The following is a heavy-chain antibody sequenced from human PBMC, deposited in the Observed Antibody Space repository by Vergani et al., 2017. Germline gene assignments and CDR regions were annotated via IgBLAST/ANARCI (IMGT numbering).Heavy chain of an antibody. V-gene: IGHV5-51*01. CDR3: ARGAVTYYYHDGIGPSRNYYFDH. CDR1: GYTFINFY. J-gene: IGHJ4*02. D-gene: IGHD3-22*01. Sequence: EVRLEQPEVEVKKAGESLRISCSASGYTFINFYIGWVRQRPGRGLEWMGIIYPGDSEIRYSPSFRGLVTISADKTLQTTSLQWRSLEASDTAVYFCARGAVTYYYHDGIGPSRNYYFDHWGQGTQVSVSS. CDR2: IYPGDSEI.